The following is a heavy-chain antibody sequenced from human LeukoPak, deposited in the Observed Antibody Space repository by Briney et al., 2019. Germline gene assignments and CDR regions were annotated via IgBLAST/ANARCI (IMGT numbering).Heavy chain of an antibody. CDR3: AREALAAAAFFDY. D-gene: IGHD6-13*01. CDR2: IKQDGSEK. CDR1: GFTFSSYW. J-gene: IGHJ4*02. V-gene: IGHV3-7*01. Sequence: GGSLRLSCAASGFTFSSYWMGWVRQAPGKGLEWVANIKQDGSEKYYVDSVKGRFTISRDNAKNSLYLQMNSLRAEDTAVYYCAREALAAAAFFDYWGQGTLVTVSS.